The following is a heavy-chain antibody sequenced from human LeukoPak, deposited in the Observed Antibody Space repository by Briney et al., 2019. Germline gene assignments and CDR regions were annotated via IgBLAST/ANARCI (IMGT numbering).Heavy chain of an antibody. CDR1: GFTFNSHW. V-gene: IGHV3-7*01. Sequence: GGSLRLSCAASGFTFNSHWMNWVRQAPGKGLEWVANIMQDGSEKYYLDPVEGRFTISRDNAKNSLYLQMNSLRADDTAVYYCARIGTEDYYMDVWGKGTTVTVSS. CDR2: IMQDGSEK. D-gene: IGHD1-7*01. CDR3: ARIGTEDYYMDV. J-gene: IGHJ6*03.